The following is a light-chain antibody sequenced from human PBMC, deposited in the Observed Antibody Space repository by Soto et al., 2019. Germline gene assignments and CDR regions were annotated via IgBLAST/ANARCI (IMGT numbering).Light chain of an antibody. Sequence: EIVLTQSPGTLSLSPGERATLSCRASQSVSSSYLAWYQQKPGQAPRLLIYGASSRATGIPDRFSGSGSGTDFTLTISRLEPEDFAVYYCQQYGSGETVGQGTKVEIK. CDR2: GAS. CDR1: QSVSSSY. V-gene: IGKV3-20*01. CDR3: QQYGSGET. J-gene: IGKJ1*01.